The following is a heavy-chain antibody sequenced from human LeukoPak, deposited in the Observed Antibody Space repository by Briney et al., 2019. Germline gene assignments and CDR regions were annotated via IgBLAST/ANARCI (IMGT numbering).Heavy chain of an antibody. CDR2: MYSRGST. J-gene: IGHJ4*02. Sequence: SETLSLTCTVSGGYISSYSWRWIRQPPGEGLEWIGYMYSRGSTNDNPSLKSRVTISRDTSKNQLSLRVTSVTAADTAVYYCARGLSSGWSSPNFDYWGQGTLVTVSS. D-gene: IGHD6-19*01. CDR1: GGYISSYS. CDR3: ARGLSSGWSSPNFDY. V-gene: IGHV4-59*01.